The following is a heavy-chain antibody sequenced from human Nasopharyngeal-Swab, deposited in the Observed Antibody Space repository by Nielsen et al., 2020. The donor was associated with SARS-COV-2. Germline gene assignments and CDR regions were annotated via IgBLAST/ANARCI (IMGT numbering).Heavy chain of an antibody. CDR2: ISYDGSNK. Sequence: GESLKISCAASGFTFSSYGMHLVRQAPGKGLEWVAVISYDGSNKYYADSVKGRFTISGDNSKNTLYLQMNSLRAEDTAVYYCARVYYYDSSGYYPMDYWGQGTLVTVSS. D-gene: IGHD3-22*01. V-gene: IGHV3-30*03. CDR3: ARVYYYDSSGYYPMDY. CDR1: GFTFSSYG. J-gene: IGHJ4*02.